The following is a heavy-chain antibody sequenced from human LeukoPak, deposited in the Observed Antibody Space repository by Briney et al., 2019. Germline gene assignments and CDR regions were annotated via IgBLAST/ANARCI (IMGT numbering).Heavy chain of an antibody. CDR1: GYIFTNYW. Sequence: GESLKISCMGSGYIFTNYWIGWVRQMPGKGLEWMGTIYPGDSDTRYSPSFQGQVTMSADKSISTAYLKWSSLKASDTAMYYCARRATGTTKWFDPWGQGTLVTVSS. D-gene: IGHD1-1*01. CDR3: ARRATGTTKWFDP. V-gene: IGHV5-51*01. J-gene: IGHJ5*02. CDR2: IYPGDSDT.